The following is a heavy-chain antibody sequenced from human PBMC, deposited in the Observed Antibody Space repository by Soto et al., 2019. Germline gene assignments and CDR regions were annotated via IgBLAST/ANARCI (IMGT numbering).Heavy chain of an antibody. V-gene: IGHV1-2*02. CDR1: GYTFTGNY. Sequence: ASVKVSCKASGYTFTGNYIHWVRQAPGQGLEWMGWVNPDNGGTTSAQKFQGRVTMTRDTSVTTAYMELSRLTSDDTAVYYCARDPRPPSGWLGFWEYGMDVWGQGTTVTVSS. D-gene: IGHD3-3*01. CDR3: ARDPRPPSGWLGFWEYGMDV. J-gene: IGHJ6*02. CDR2: VNPDNGGT.